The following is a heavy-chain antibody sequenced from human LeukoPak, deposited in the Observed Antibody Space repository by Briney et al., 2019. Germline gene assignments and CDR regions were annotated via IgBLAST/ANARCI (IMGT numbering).Heavy chain of an antibody. Sequence: GGSLRLSCAASGFTFTNAWMSWVRQAPRKGLEWVGRIKSKTDGGTTDYAAPVKGRFTISRDDSKNTLYLEMNSLKIEDTAVYYCTTGRSGGSCPYWGQGTLVTVSS. V-gene: IGHV3-15*01. D-gene: IGHD2-15*01. J-gene: IGHJ4*02. CDR1: GFTFTNAW. CDR2: IKSKTDGGTT. CDR3: TTGRSGGSCPY.